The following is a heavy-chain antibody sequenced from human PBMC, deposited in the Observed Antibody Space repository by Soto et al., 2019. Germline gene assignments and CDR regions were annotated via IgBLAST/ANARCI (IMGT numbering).Heavy chain of an antibody. D-gene: IGHD3-16*01. CDR2: TYYRSTWTN. Sequence: PSQTLSLTCAISGDCVSSSSAAWNWLRQSPSRGLEWLGRTYYRSTWTNDYARSVKSRITINPDTFENQFSLQLSSVTPEDTAVYHCAGVSSFRGMDVWGQGTPVTVSS. CDR1: GDCVSSSSAA. J-gene: IGHJ6*02. V-gene: IGHV6-1*01. CDR3: AGVSSFRGMDV.